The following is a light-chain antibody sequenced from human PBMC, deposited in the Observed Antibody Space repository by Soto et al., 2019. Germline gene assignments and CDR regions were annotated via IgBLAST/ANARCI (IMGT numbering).Light chain of an antibody. CDR1: QSLRSSY. CDR3: QQYDSSPFT. Sequence: EIVLTQSPGTLSLSPGERATLSCRASQSLRSSYLAWYQQKPGQAPRLLIYGASSRATDIPDRFSASGSGTDFSLTITRLEPEDFAVYYCQQYDSSPFTFGPGTKVDIK. CDR2: GAS. V-gene: IGKV3-20*01. J-gene: IGKJ3*01.